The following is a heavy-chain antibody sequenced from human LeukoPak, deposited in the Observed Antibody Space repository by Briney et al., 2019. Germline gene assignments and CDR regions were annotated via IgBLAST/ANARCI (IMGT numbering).Heavy chain of an antibody. J-gene: IGHJ4*02. CDR3: ARVGGYSFGLGGGLDS. Sequence: GGFLRLSCAASGFTFSSYAMYWVRQAPGKGLEWVAVISYDGTNQYYADSVKGRFTVSRDNSKNTLYLQMNSLRAEDTAVFYCARVGGYSFGLGGGLDSWGQGTLVTVSS. CDR1: GFTFSSYA. D-gene: IGHD5-18*01. CDR2: ISYDGTNQ. V-gene: IGHV3-30-3*01.